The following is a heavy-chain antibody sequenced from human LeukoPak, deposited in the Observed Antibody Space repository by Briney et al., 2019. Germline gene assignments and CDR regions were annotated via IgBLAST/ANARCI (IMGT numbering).Heavy chain of an antibody. V-gene: IGHV1-8*01. J-gene: IGHJ6*03. D-gene: IGHD3-16*02. CDR1: GYTFTSYD. CDR2: MNPNSGNT. Sequence: GASVKVSCKASGYTFTSYDINWVRQATGQGLEWMGWMNPNSGNTGYAQKFQGRVTMTRNTSISTAYMELSSLRSEDTAVYYCARGLGDYVWASYRYYYYYYMDVWGKGTTVTVSS. CDR3: ARGLGDYVWASYRYYYYYYMDV.